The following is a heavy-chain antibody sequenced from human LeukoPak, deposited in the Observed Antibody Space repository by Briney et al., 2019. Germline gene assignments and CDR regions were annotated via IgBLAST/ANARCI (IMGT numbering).Heavy chain of an antibody. CDR2: IKQDXSEX. Sequence: GGSLRLSCAASGFTFSSYWMXWXXXAPGKXXXXVANIKQDXSEXYYVDSVKGRFTISRDNAKNSLYLQMNSLRAEDTAVYYCAGGQGWLVDYWGQGTLVTVSS. D-gene: IGHD6-19*01. CDR1: GFTFSSYW. J-gene: IGHJ4*02. CDR3: AGGQGWLVDY. V-gene: IGHV3-7*05.